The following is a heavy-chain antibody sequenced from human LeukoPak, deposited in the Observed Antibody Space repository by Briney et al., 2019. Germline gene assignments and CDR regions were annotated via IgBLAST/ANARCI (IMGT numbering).Heavy chain of an antibody. Sequence: GGSLRLSCAASGFTFSNYAMSWVRQAPGKGLEWVSSISSSSSYIYYADSVKGRFTISRDNSKNTLYLQMNSLRAEDTAVYYCAVDYYDSSGTLDYWGQGTLVTVSS. CDR3: AVDYYDSSGTLDY. J-gene: IGHJ4*02. D-gene: IGHD3-22*01. CDR1: GFTFSNYA. V-gene: IGHV3-21*01. CDR2: ISSSSSYI.